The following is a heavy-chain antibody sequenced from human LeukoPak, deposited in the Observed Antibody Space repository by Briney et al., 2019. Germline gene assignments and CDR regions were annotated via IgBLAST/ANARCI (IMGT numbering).Heavy chain of an antibody. J-gene: IGHJ4*02. Sequence: PGGSLRLSCAASGFTFSSYAMHWVRQAPGKGLEWVAVISYDGSNKYYADSVKGRFTISRDNSKNTLYLQMNSLRAEDTAVYYCARDPRTVTTLVDYWGQGTLVTVSS. CDR2: ISYDGSNK. CDR1: GFTFSSYA. V-gene: IGHV3-30-3*01. D-gene: IGHD4-11*01. CDR3: ARDPRTVTTLVDY.